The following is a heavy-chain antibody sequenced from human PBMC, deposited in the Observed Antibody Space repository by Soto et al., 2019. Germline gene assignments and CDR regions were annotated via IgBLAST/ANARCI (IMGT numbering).Heavy chain of an antibody. V-gene: IGHV1-3*01. CDR1: GYRFTDYG. J-gene: IGHJ4*02. D-gene: IGHD4-17*01. Sequence: QVQLVQSGAEVKKPGASVKISCEASGYRFTDYGLHWVRQAPGQSLECVGWIDAGNGATKYSQDFQGRVTITRDTSANTAYMELTSLRSEDTAVYYCARDRWVTTYQPDFWGQGTLVTVSS. CDR3: ARDRWVTTYQPDF. CDR2: IDAGNGAT.